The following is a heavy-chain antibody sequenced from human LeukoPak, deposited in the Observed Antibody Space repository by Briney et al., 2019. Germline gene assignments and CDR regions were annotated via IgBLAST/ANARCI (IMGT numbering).Heavy chain of an antibody. V-gene: IGHV3-30*02. J-gene: IGHJ4*02. CDR3: AKDRWGAVASFDY. D-gene: IGHD6-19*01. CDR2: IRYDGNNK. Sequence: TGWSLRLSCAASGFPFSDYVMHWVRQAPGKGLEWLAVIRYDGNNKYYADSVKGRFTISRDNSKNMLYLQMNSLGTEDTAVYYCAKDRWGAVASFDYWGQGTLVTVSS. CDR1: GFPFSDYV.